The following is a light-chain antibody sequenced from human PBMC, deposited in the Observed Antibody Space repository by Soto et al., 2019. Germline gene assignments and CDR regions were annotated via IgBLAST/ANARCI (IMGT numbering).Light chain of an antibody. Sequence: EIVMTQSPATLTVSPGERATLSCRASQSVSSNLAWYQQKPGQAPRLLIYDASTRATGIPARFSGSGSGTKFTLTISSLQSEHFAVYYCQQYNNWPLTFGGGTKVEIK. V-gene: IGKV3-15*01. CDR1: QSVSSN. CDR3: QQYNNWPLT. J-gene: IGKJ4*01. CDR2: DAS.